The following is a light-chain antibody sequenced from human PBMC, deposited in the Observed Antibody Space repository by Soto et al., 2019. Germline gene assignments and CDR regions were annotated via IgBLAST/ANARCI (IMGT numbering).Light chain of an antibody. Sequence: EIQLTQSPATLSVSVCDRVTITCRASHDISTYLALYQQKPGKAPKLLIYAASSLQSGVPSRFSGSGSGTDFTLTISSLQAEDFATYYCQQSYSTPPITFGQGTRLEIK. CDR1: HDISTY. J-gene: IGKJ5*01. CDR2: AAS. V-gene: IGKV1-39*01. CDR3: QQSYSTPPIT.